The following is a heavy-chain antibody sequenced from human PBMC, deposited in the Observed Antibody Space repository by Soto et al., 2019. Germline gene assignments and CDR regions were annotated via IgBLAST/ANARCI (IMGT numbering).Heavy chain of an antibody. Sequence: QLQLQESGSGLVKPSQTLSLTCTVSGGSITIGGYCWSWIRQPPGQGLEWIGYICHSGNTYYNPSLTSRATXSXDXXKTQFSLNLSSVTAADTAVYYCARVWFGESSWFDPWGQGTLVTVSS. V-gene: IGHV4-30-2*01. CDR3: ARVWFGESSWFDP. CDR1: GGSITIGGYC. D-gene: IGHD3-10*01. CDR2: ICHSGNT. J-gene: IGHJ5*02.